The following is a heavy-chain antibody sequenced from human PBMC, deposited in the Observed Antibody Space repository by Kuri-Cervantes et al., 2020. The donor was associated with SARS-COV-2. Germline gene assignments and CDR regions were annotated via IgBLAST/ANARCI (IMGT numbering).Heavy chain of an antibody. CDR2: IISIFGTA. CDR1: GGTFSSYA. Sequence: SVKVSCKASGGTFSSYAISWVRQAPGQELEWMGGIISIFGTANYAQKFQGRVTITTDESTSTTYMELSSLRSEDTAVYYCASGGQLPYYYYYYMDVWGKGTTVTVSS. V-gene: IGHV1-69*05. CDR3: ASGGQLPYYYYYYMDV. D-gene: IGHD1-1*01. J-gene: IGHJ6*03.